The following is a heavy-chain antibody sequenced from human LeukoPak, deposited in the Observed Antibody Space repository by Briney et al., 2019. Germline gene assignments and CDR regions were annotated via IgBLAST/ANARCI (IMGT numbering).Heavy chain of an antibody. CDR2: IYHSGST. V-gene: IGHV4-4*02. J-gene: IGHJ4*02. Sequence: PSETLSLTCAVSGGSLSSYNWWSWVRQPPGKGLEWIGEIYHSGSTNYNPSLKSRVTISVDKSKNQFSLKLSSVTAADAAVYYCARGLKGHPRVFDYWGQGTLVTVSS. CDR3: ARGLKGHPRVFDY. CDR1: GGSLSSYNW.